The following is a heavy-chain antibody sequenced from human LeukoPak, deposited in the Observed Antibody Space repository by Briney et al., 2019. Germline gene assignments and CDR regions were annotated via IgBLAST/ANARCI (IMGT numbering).Heavy chain of an antibody. J-gene: IGHJ6*03. V-gene: IGHV4-34*01. Sequence: SETLSLTCTVSGGSISSYYWSWIRQPPGKGLEWIGEINHSGSTNYNPSLKSRVTISVDTSKNQFSLKLSSVTAADTAVYYCARIRITDGYCSSTSCYAVAGYYYYYMDVWGKGTTVTVSS. CDR2: INHSGST. CDR3: ARIRITDGYCSSTSCYAVAGYYYYYMDV. CDR1: GGSISSYY. D-gene: IGHD2-2*01.